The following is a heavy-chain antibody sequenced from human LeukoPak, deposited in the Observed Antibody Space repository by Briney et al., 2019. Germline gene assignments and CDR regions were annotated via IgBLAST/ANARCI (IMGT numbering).Heavy chain of an antibody. Sequence: SETLSLTCTVSGGSIRSYYWSWIRQPPGKGLEWIGYIYYSGSTNYNPSLKSRVTISVDTSKNQLSLKLSSVTAADTAVYYCARGVAEYSSSWSSTFDYWGQGTLVTVSS. CDR1: GGSIRSYY. J-gene: IGHJ4*02. D-gene: IGHD6-13*01. CDR2: IYYSGST. CDR3: ARGVAEYSSSWSSTFDY. V-gene: IGHV4-59*01.